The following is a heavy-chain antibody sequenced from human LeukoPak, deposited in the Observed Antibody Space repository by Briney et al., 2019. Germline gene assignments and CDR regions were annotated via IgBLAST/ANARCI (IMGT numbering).Heavy chain of an antibody. CDR2: MNPNSGNT. V-gene: IGHV1-8*01. D-gene: IGHD3-16*01. CDR3: ARVPRGSGFDY. CDR1: GCTFTSYD. Sequence: ASVKVSCKASGCTFTSYDINWVRQAAGQGLEWMGWMNPNSGNTGYAQKFQGRVTMTRNTSISTAYMELSSLRSEDTAVYYCARVPRGSGFDYWGQGTLVTVSS. J-gene: IGHJ4*02.